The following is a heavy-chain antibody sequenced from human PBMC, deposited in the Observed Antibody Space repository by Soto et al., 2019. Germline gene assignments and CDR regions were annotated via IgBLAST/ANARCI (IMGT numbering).Heavy chain of an antibody. CDR1: GGSISSGDYY. CDR3: ARSSGIAYQLLPVDP. Sequence: SETLSLTCTVSGGSISSGDYYWSWIRQPPGKDLEWIGYIYYSGSTYYNPSLKSRVTISVDTSKNQFSLKLISVTPADTAVYYCARSSGIAYQLLPVDPRGQGTLITFSS. V-gene: IGHV4-30-4*01. J-gene: IGHJ5*02. CDR2: IYYSGST. D-gene: IGHD2-2*01.